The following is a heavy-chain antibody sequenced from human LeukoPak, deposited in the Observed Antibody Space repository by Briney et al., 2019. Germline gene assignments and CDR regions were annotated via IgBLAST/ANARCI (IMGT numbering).Heavy chain of an antibody. V-gene: IGHV3-7*01. CDR2: IKQDGSEK. CDR3: ARAVYDSSGLGNY. CDR1: GFTFSSYW. J-gene: IGHJ4*02. Sequence: GGSLRLPCAASGFTFSSYWMSWVRQAPGKGLEWVANIKQDGSEKNYVDSVRGRFTISRDNAKNSLYLQMNSLGAEDMAVYYCARAVYDSSGLGNYWGQGTQVTVSS. D-gene: IGHD3-22*01.